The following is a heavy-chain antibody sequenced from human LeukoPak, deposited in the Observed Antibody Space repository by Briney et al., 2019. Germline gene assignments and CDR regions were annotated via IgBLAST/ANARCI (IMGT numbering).Heavy chain of an antibody. D-gene: IGHD3-10*01. Sequence: GGSLRLSCAASGFTFSSYGMSWVRQAPGKGLEWVASIRYDGSKKYYADSVKGRFTISRDNSKNTLYLQMNSLRAEDTAVYYCARLPDYYSRHGAPGWGQGTLVTVSS. CDR3: ARLPDYYSRHGAPG. V-gene: IGHV3-30*02. CDR1: GFTFSSYG. CDR2: IRYDGSKK. J-gene: IGHJ4*02.